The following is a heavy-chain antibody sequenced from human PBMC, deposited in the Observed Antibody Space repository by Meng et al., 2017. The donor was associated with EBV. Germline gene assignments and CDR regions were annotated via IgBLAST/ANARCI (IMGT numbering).Heavy chain of an antibody. Sequence: GQLLESGGGLVQHGGSLRFSCASSGFTFSSYAMSWVRQAPGKGLEWVSAISGSGGSTYYADSVKGRFTISRDNSKNTLYLQMNSLRAEDTAVYYCAKVNQLLGGNDYWGQGTLVTVSS. J-gene: IGHJ4*02. CDR3: AKVNQLLGGNDY. CDR1: GFTFSSYA. CDR2: ISGSGGST. V-gene: IGHV3-23*01. D-gene: IGHD1-26*01.